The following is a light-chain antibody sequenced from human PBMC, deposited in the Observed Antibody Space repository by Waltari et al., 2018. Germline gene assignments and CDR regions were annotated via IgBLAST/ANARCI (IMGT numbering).Light chain of an antibody. V-gene: IGKV3-20*01. J-gene: IGKJ1*01. CDR1: QSVGRT. CDR3: QHYVRLPAT. CDR2: GAS. Sequence: EIVLTQSPGTLSLSPGERATLSCRASQSVGRTLAWYQQKPGQAPRLLIYGASSRATGIPDRFSGRGSGTDFSLTINRLEPEDFAVYFCQHYVRLPATFGQGTKVEIK.